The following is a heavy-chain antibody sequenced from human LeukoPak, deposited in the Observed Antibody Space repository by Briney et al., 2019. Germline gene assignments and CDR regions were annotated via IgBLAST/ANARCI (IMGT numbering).Heavy chain of an antibody. J-gene: IGHJ4*02. Sequence: GGSLRLSCAASGLTFSSYRMNWVRQAPGKGLEWVSSISSSGNYIYYADSVKGRFTISRDNAKNSLYLQMNSLRAEDTAVYYCARSGGGMDDYWGQGTLVTVSS. CDR2: ISSSGNYI. V-gene: IGHV3-21*01. CDR1: GLTFSSYR. CDR3: ARSGGGMDDY. D-gene: IGHD3-16*01.